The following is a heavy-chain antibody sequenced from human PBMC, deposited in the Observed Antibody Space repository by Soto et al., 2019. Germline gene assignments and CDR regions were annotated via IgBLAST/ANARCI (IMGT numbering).Heavy chain of an antibody. CDR1: GFSLSTSGVG. Sequence: QITLKESGPTLVKPTQPLTLTCTFSGFSLSTSGVGVGWIRQPPGKALEWLELIYWDDDKRYSPSLKSRLTITKDTSKNQVVLTMTNMDPVDTATYYCAPVGYSSSGFPGIWFDPWGQGTLVTVSS. J-gene: IGHJ5*02. CDR2: IYWDDDK. V-gene: IGHV2-5*02. D-gene: IGHD6-13*01. CDR3: APVGYSSSGFPGIWFDP.